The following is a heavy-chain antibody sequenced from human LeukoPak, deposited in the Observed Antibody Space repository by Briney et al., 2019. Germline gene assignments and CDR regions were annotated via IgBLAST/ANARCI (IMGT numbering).Heavy chain of an antibody. CDR3: ARDRSETGDAFDI. CDR2: IYYSGST. D-gene: IGHD1-14*01. J-gene: IGHJ3*02. Sequence: PSGTLSLTCAVSGGSISSGGYSWSWIRQPPGKGLEWIGYIYYSGSTYYNPSLKSRVTISVDTSKNQFSLKLSSVTAADTAVYYCARDRSETGDAFDIWGQGTMVTVSS. CDR1: GGSISSGGYS. V-gene: IGHV4-30-4*07.